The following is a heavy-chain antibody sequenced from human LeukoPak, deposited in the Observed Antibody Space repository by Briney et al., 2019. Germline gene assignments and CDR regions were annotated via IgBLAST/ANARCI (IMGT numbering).Heavy chain of an antibody. CDR3: ARIFDV. CDR1: GASFRSGGQY. J-gene: IGHJ4*02. Sequence: SETLSLTCTLSGASFRSGGQYWGWIRQTPSKGLEWIGDIFYNGKTNYNPSLKSRVTISLDTSRSQFSLRLSSVTASDTGVYYCARIFDVWGRGTLVTVSS. CDR2: IFYNGKT. V-gene: IGHV4-61*08.